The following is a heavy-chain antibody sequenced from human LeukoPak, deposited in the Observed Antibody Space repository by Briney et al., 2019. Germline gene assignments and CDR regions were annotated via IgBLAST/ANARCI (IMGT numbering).Heavy chain of an antibody. Sequence: SETLSLTCTVSGGSISSSSYYWGWIRQPPGKGLEWIGSIYYSGSTYYNPSLESRVTISVDTSKNQFSLKLSSVTAADTAVYYCASLQTSTGSYDYWGQGTLVTVSS. V-gene: IGHV4-39*01. J-gene: IGHJ4*02. CDR2: IYYSGST. CDR3: ASLQTSTGSYDY. CDR1: GGSISSSSYY. D-gene: IGHD3-10*01.